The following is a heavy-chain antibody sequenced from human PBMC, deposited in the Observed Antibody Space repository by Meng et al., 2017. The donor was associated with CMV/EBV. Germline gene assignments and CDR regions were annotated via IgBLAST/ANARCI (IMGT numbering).Heavy chain of an antibody. CDR3: AREGVAYYYYYGMDV. CDR1: GFTFSSYE. V-gene: IGHV3-48*03. CDR2: ISSSGSTI. D-gene: IGHD5-12*01. J-gene: IGHJ6*02. Sequence: LSLTCAASGFTFSSYEMNWVRQAPGKGLEWVSYISSSGSTIYYADSVKGRFTISRDNAKNSLYLQMNSLRAEDTAVYYCAREGVAYYYYYGMDVWGQGTTVTVSS.